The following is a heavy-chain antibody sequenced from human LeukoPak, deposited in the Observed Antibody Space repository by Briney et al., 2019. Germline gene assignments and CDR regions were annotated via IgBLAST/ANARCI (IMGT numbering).Heavy chain of an antibody. CDR3: AKDLYYYDSSGYSSWFDP. V-gene: IGHV3-30*18. J-gene: IGHJ5*02. D-gene: IGHD3-22*01. CDR1: GFTFSTYG. Sequence: GGSLRLSCVASGFTFSTYGMHWVRQAPGKGLEWVAVISYDGSNTYYADSVKGRFTISRDNSKNTLYLQMNSLRAEDTAVYYCAKDLYYYDSSGYSSWFDPWGQGTLVTVSS. CDR2: ISYDGSNT.